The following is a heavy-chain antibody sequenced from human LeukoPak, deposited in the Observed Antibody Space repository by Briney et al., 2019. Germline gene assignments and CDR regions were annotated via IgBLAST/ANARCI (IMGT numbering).Heavy chain of an antibody. Sequence: GGSLRLSCAASGFDFSTYAMHWVRLTPGKGLEFVSAISKSGDDTSYGNDVKGRFTISRDNIKNTVDLEMGSLRVDDTGIYYCARIPEYWGQGTVVTGSS. CDR3: ARIPEY. V-gene: IGHV3-64*01. CDR2: ISKSGDDT. CDR1: GFDFSTYA. J-gene: IGHJ1*01. D-gene: IGHD2-2*01.